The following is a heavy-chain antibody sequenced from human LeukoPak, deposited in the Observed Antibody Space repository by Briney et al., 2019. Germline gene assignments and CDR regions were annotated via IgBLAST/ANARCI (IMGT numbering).Heavy chain of an antibody. V-gene: IGHV1-69*05. CDR3: ARGWRGVVVVPYYFDY. D-gene: IGHD6-6*01. Sequence: ASVKVSCKASRDTFSSYVIGWVRQVGGQGLEWMGGIIPIFSRTKYAEKFEGRITITTNRSTSTAYMELSSLKSEDTAFYYCARGWRGVVVVPYYFDYWGQGTVITVSS. CDR1: RDTFSSYV. J-gene: IGHJ4*02. CDR2: IIPIFSRT.